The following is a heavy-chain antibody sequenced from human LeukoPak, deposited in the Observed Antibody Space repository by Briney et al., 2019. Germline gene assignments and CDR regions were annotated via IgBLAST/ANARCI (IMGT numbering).Heavy chain of an antibody. D-gene: IGHD3-22*01. J-gene: IGHJ3*02. V-gene: IGHV3-11*01. CDR1: GFTFSDYY. CDR3: AKDQDSSGYPRDAFDI. CDR2: ISSSGSTI. Sequence: GGSLRLSCAASGFTFSDYYMSWIRQAPGKGLEWVSYISSSGSTIYYADSVKGRFTISRDNAKNSLYLQMNSLRAEDTALYYCAKDQDSSGYPRDAFDIWGQGTMVTVSS.